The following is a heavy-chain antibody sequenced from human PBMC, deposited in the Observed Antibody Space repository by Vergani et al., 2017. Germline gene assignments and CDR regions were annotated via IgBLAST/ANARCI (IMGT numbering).Heavy chain of an antibody. Sequence: EVQLVESGGGLVKPGGSLRLSCAASGFTFSSYSMNWVRQAPGKGLECVSSISSSSSYIYYADSVKGRFTISRDNAKNSLYLKMNSLRAEDTAVYYCARQPGNPMTTVTTTWFDPWGQGTLVTVSS. CDR3: ARQPGNPMTTVTTTWFDP. V-gene: IGHV3-21*01. J-gene: IGHJ5*02. D-gene: IGHD4-11*01. CDR2: ISSSSSYI. CDR1: GFTFSSYS.